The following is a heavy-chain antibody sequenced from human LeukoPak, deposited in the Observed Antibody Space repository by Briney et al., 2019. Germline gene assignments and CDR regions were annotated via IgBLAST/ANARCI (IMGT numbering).Heavy chain of an antibody. CDR1: GFTFSTYT. J-gene: IGHJ4*02. CDR2: ISYDGSNK. CDR3: ATSNGYGYRPFDY. V-gene: IGHV3-30-3*01. Sequence: GGSLRLSCAASGFTFSTYTMHWVRQAPGKGLEWVAVISYDGSNKYDADSVKGRFTISRDNSKNTLYLQMNSLRAEDTAVYYCATSNGYGYRPFDYWGQGTLVTVSS. D-gene: IGHD5-18*01.